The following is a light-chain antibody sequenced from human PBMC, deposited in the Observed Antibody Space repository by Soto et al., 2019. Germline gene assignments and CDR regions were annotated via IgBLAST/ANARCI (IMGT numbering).Light chain of an antibody. V-gene: IGKV1-39*01. CDR2: GLS. CDR1: QSISSS. J-gene: IGKJ5*01. Sequence: DIPMTQSPSSLSASVGDNVTITCRASQSISSSLNCYQQESGKAPNLLIYGLSRLQGGLPSRFSGSGSGTDLTLSISSLQPEAFATYYCQPSYPAPSTTFGPGTRLEIK. CDR3: QPSYPAPSTT.